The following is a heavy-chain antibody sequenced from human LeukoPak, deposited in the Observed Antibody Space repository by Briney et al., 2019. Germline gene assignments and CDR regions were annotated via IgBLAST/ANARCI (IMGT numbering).Heavy chain of an antibody. CDR3: ARAPGYGAAYYFDY. V-gene: IGHV3-30*03. CDR2: VSYDGSYK. CDR1: GFTFSSYW. D-gene: IGHD1-1*01. J-gene: IGHJ4*02. Sequence: GGSLRLSCAASGFTFSSYWMSWVRQAPGKGLEWVAVVSYDGSYKYYADSVKGRFTISRDNSKNTLYLQMNSLRAEDTAVYYCARAPGYGAAYYFDYWGQGTLVTVSS.